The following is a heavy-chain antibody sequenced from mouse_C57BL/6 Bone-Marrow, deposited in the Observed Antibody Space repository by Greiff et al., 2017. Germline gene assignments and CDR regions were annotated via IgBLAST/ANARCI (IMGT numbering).Heavy chain of an antibody. CDR2: IDPSDSYT. J-gene: IGHJ1*03. CDR1: GYTFTSYW. CDR3: ARPHDDDEGYWYFDV. Sequence: QVQLQQPGAELVRPGTSVKLSCKASGYTFTSYWMHWVKQRPGQGLEWIGVIDPSDSYTNYNQKFKGKATLTVDTSSSTAYMQLSSLTSEDSAVYYCARPHDDDEGYWYFDVWGTGTTVTVSS. V-gene: IGHV1-59*01. D-gene: IGHD2-4*01.